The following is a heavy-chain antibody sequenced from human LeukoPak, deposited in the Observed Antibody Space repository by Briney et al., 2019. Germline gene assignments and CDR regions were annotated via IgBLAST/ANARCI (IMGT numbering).Heavy chain of an antibody. Sequence: GGSLSLSCAASGFSFSNYAFQWDRQAPGKGLEYISIVSSNGGNTYYETSVKGRFTISRDNSKNTLFLQMGGLRVEDTAVYYCARIWELLRTVGDYWGQGTLVTVSS. CDR2: VSSNGGNT. V-gene: IGHV3-64*01. D-gene: IGHD1-26*01. CDR1: GFSFSNYA. J-gene: IGHJ4*02. CDR3: ARIWELLRTVGDY.